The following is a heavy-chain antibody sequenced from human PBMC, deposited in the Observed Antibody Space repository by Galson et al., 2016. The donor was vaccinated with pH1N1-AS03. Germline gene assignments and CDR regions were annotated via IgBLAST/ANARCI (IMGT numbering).Heavy chain of an antibody. CDR1: GYRFNIYD. J-gene: IGHJ4*02. CDR2: INTGNGNT. Sequence: SVKVSCKASGYRFNIYDMHWVRQAPGQRPEWMGWINTGNGNTKYSQKFQGRITITRDTSASTAYMELSSLKFEDTAVYYCTRIWGGTAVAGAAWLHWGQGTLVTVSS. CDR3: TRIWGGTAVAGAAWLH. V-gene: IGHV1-3*04. D-gene: IGHD6-19*01.